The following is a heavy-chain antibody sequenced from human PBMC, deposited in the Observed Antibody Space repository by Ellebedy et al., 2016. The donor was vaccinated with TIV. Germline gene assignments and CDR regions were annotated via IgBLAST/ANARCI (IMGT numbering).Heavy chain of an antibody. CDR3: AKGGGWLDFDY. Sequence: GGSLRLXXAASGFTFTTYAMSWVRQAPGKGLEWVSSITGSGDGTYYADSVKGRFTISRDNSKNTLYLQMNSLRAEDTAVYYCAKGGGWLDFDYWGQGTLVTVSS. CDR1: GFTFTTYA. V-gene: IGHV3-23*01. D-gene: IGHD6-19*01. CDR2: ITGSGDGT. J-gene: IGHJ4*02.